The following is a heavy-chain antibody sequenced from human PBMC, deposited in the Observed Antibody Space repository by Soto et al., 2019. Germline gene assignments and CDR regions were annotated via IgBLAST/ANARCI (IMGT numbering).Heavy chain of an antibody. CDR2: IDPSDSYT. CDR3: ARQRVVPIAARPGVSDY. D-gene: IGHD6-6*01. J-gene: IGHJ4*02. Sequence: GESLKISCKGSGYSFTSYWISWVRQMPGKGLEWMGRIDPSDSYTNYSPSFQGHVTISADKSISTAYLQWSSLKASDTAMYYCARQRVVPIAARPGVSDYWGQGTLVTVSS. CDR1: GYSFTSYW. V-gene: IGHV5-10-1*01.